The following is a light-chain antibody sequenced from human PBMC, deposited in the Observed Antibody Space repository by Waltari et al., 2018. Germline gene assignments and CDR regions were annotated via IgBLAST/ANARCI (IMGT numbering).Light chain of an antibody. CDR2: AAS. J-gene: IGKJ4*01. CDR3: QKYNTGLT. Sequence: IQMTQSPSSLSASVGDRVTITCRASQGISNDLAWFQQKPGKVPKPLIYAASTLQLGVPSRFSGRGSGTDFSLTISSLQPEDVATYYCQKYNTGLTFGGGTKVEIK. CDR1: QGISND. V-gene: IGKV1-27*01.